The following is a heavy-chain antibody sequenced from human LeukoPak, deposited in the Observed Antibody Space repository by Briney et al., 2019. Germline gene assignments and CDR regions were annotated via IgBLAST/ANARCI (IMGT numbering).Heavy chain of an antibody. J-gene: IGHJ4*02. D-gene: IGHD5-24*01. CDR1: GFTFYDYA. Sequence: GGSLRLSCAASGFTFYDYAMHWVRQAPGKGLEWVSGISWNSGSIGYADSVKGRFTISRDNAKNSLYLQMNSLRAEDTALYYCAKIPGDGYNSGFDYWGQGTLVTVSS. CDR2: ISWNSGSI. V-gene: IGHV3-9*01. CDR3: AKIPGDGYNSGFDY.